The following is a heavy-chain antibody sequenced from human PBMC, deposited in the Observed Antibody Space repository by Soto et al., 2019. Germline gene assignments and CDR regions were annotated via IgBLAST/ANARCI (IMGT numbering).Heavy chain of an antibody. CDR3: AKRGGYDYVWKSYRPDY. J-gene: IGHJ4*02. Sequence: GGSLRLSCGASVFTFSSFAMTWVRQAPGKGLEWVSTLSGSGGDTYYADSVNGRFTISRDKSKNTLYLQMDRLRVEDTAVYYCAKRGGYDYVWKSYRPDYWGQGTMVTVSS. D-gene: IGHD3-16*02. V-gene: IGHV3-23*01. CDR2: LSGSGGDT. CDR1: VFTFSSFA.